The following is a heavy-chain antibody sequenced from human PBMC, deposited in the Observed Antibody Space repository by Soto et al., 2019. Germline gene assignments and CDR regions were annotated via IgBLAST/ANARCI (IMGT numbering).Heavy chain of an antibody. Sequence: GSLRLSCAASGFTFSGYSVNWVRQAPGKGLEWVSYISSGSKTIYYAESVKGRFTVSRDNARNSQYLQMNSLRDEDTAVYYCAREDILGVRSFDYWGQGTLVTVSS. CDR2: ISSGSKTI. CDR3: AREDILGVRSFDY. J-gene: IGHJ4*02. V-gene: IGHV3-48*02. D-gene: IGHD3-9*01. CDR1: GFTFSGYS.